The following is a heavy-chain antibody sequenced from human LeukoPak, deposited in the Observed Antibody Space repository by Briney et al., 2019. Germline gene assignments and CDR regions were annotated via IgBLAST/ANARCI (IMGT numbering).Heavy chain of an antibody. CDR3: AREDGGKADI. V-gene: IGHV3-48*02. J-gene: IGHJ3*02. D-gene: IGHD4-23*01. CDR1: GFIFSTYS. CDR2: ISSSNNTI. Sequence: GGSLRLSCAASGFIFSTYSMTWVRQAPGKGLEWVSYISSSNNTIDYADSVKGRFSVSRDNAKNSLYRQMKSLRDEDTAVYYCAREDGGKADIWGQGTMVTVSS.